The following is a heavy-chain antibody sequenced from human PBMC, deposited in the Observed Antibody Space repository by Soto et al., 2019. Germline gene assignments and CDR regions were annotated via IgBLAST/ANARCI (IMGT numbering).Heavy chain of an antibody. J-gene: IGHJ4*02. CDR1: GYTFTSYG. V-gene: IGHV1-18*04. D-gene: IGHD3-3*01. CDR3: ARDLGFDTIFGVVIGY. CDR2: ISAYNGNT. Sequence: ASVKVSCKASGYTFTSYGISWVRQAPGQGLEWMGWISAYNGNTNFAQKLQGRVTMTTDTSTSTAYMELRSLRSDDTAVYYCARDLGFDTIFGVVIGYWGQGTLVTVS.